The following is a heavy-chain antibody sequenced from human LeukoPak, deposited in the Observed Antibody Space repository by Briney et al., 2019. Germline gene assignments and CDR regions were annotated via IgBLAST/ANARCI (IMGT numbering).Heavy chain of an antibody. CDR1: GGSISSGGYY. Sequence: PSQTLSLTCTVSGGSISSGGYYWSWIRQHPGKGLEWIGYIYYSGSTYYNPSLKSRVTISVDTSKNQFSLKLSSVTAADTAVYYCARGRRYYDSSGRYFDFWGQGTLVTVSS. CDR3: ARGRRYYDSSGRYFDF. CDR2: IYYSGST. V-gene: IGHV4-31*03. D-gene: IGHD3-22*01. J-gene: IGHJ4*02.